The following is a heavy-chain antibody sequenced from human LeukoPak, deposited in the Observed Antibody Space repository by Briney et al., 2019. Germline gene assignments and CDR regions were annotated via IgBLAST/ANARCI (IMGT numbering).Heavy chain of an antibody. J-gene: IGHJ4*02. V-gene: IGHV5-51*01. CDR1: GYSFTSYW. D-gene: IGHD5-18*01. Sequence: GESLKISCKASGYSFTSYWIGWVRQMPGKGLEWMGIIDPSDSETRYTPSFQGQVTISVDKSLTTADLQWNSLKASDTAMYYGARQTAMGRSGDYWGQGTLVTVSS. CDR2: IDPSDSET. CDR3: ARQTAMGRSGDY.